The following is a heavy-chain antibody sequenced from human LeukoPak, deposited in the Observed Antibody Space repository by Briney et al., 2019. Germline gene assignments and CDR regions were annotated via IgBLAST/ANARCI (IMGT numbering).Heavy chain of an antibody. Sequence: ASVKVSCKASGYTFTSYAMHWVRQAPGQRLEWMGWINAGNGNTKYSQKFQGRVTITRDTSASTAYMELSSLRSEDTAVYYCAREGNRQQWRTRNDAFDIWGQGTMVTVPS. V-gene: IGHV1-3*01. J-gene: IGHJ3*02. D-gene: IGHD6-19*01. CDR3: AREGNRQQWRTRNDAFDI. CDR1: GYTFTSYA. CDR2: INAGNGNT.